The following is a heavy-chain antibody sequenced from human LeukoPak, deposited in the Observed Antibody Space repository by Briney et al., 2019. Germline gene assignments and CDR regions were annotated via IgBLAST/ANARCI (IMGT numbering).Heavy chain of an antibody. CDR3: ARELGSSNWFDP. V-gene: IGHV4-30-4*08. D-gene: IGHD1-26*01. J-gene: IGHJ5*02. CDR1: GGSIRSSYYY. Sequence: SETLSLTCTVSGGSIRSSYYYWGWIRQPPGKGLEWIGYIYYSGSTYYNPSLKSRVTISVDTSKNQFSLKLSSVTAADTAVYYCARELGSSNWFDPWGQGTLVTVSS. CDR2: IYYSGST.